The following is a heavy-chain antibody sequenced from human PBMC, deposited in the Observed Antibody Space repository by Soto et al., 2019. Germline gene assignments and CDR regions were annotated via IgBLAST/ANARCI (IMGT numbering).Heavy chain of an antibody. J-gene: IGHJ5*02. CDR3: ARDWDSSGLFDP. D-gene: IGHD3-10*01. CDR2: ISYSGST. V-gene: IGHV4-59*01. CDR1: GASITTYY. Sequence: ETLSLTCSFSGASITTYYWSWIRQPPGKGLEWIGSISYSGSTKYNPSLESRVMISLDTSKNQFSLRLTSVTAADTALYYCARDWDSSGLFDPWGQGALVTVSS.